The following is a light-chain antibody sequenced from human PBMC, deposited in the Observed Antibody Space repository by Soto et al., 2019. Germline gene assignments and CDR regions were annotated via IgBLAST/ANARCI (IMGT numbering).Light chain of an antibody. Sequence: DIQMTQSPSTLSASVGDRVTITCRASQSVSSWLAWFQQKPGKAPKLLIYKASNLQSGVSSRFSGGGSGTEFTLTISSLQPDDFATYYCQQYKTYWTFGPGTNVDI. V-gene: IGKV1-5*03. J-gene: IGKJ1*01. CDR3: QQYKTYWT. CDR1: QSVSSW. CDR2: KAS.